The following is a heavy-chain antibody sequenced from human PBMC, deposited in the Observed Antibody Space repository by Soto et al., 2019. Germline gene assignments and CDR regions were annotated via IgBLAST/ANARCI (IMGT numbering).Heavy chain of an antibody. D-gene: IGHD1-26*01. V-gene: IGHV4-30-4*01. Sequence: QVQLQESGLGLVKPSQTLSLTCTVSGGSISSGDYYWSWIRQPPGKGLEWIGYIYYSGSTYYNPSLQGRVTISVDTSKDPFSLKVGSVTAAGTAVEYWARGEWELRPGFFWFDPWGQGMLVTVSS. CDR3: ARGEWELRPGFFWFDP. CDR1: GGSISSGDYY. CDR2: IYYSGST. J-gene: IGHJ5*02.